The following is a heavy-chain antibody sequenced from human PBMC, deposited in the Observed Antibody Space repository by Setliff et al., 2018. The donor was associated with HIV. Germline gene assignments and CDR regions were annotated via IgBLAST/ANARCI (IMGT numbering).Heavy chain of an antibody. CDR2: INHSGST. J-gene: IGHJ3*02. V-gene: IGHV4-34*01. CDR1: GGSFSGYY. D-gene: IGHD1-1*01. CDR3: ATPHREREDDAFDI. Sequence: SETLSLTCAVYGGSFSGYYWSWIRQPPGKGLEWIGEINHSGSTNYNPSLKSRVTISVDTSKNQFFLKLSSVTAADTAMYYCATPHREREDDAFDIWGQGTKVTVSS.